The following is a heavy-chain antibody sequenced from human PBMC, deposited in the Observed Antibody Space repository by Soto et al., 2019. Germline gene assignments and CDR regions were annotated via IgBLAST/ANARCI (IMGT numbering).Heavy chain of an antibody. CDR1: GFTFGNYG. CDR3: ATPLVPGYYYYGMDV. V-gene: IGHV3-30*03. J-gene: IGHJ6*02. Sequence: GGSMRLSCAASGFTFGNYGMHWVRQAPGKGLEWVAVISYDGSNKYYADSVKGRFTISRDNSKNTLYLQMNSLRAEDTAVYYCATPLVPGYYYYGMDVWGQGTTVTVSS. CDR2: ISYDGSNK. D-gene: IGHD1-26*01.